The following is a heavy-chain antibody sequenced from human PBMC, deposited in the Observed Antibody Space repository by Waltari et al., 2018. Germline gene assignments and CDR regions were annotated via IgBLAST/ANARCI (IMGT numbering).Heavy chain of an antibody. D-gene: IGHD3-16*01. V-gene: IGHV3-23*01. J-gene: IGHJ4*02. CDR1: GVTFSKSG. CDR3: ATSFRGKFDF. CDR2: RTVTGGST. Sequence: EVQLLESGGGLVQPGGSLRLSCAASGVTFSKSGMTWVRQTPGKVLDCVATRTVTGGSTFYADSVKGRFAISRDNSKNTLYLQMSSLRAGDTAVYYCATSFRGKFDFWGQGTLVTVSS.